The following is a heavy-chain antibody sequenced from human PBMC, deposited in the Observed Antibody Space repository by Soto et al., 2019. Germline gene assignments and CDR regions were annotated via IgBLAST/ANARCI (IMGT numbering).Heavy chain of an antibody. CDR1: GVSFINYY. CDR3: ATGGGTYYDY. V-gene: IGHV3-74*03. Sequence: EGQLVESGGGLVQPGGSLRLSCAASGVSFINYYMHWIRQAPGKGLVWVSLIKTDGRSTTYADSVKGRFTISRDNAKNTVYLQMNTLRLEDMAVYYCATGGGTYYDYWGQGTLVTVSS. CDR2: IKTDGRST. J-gene: IGHJ4*02. D-gene: IGHD1-26*01.